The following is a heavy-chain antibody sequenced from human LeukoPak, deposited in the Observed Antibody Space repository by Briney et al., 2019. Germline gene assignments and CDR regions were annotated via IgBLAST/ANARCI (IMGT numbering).Heavy chain of an antibody. CDR3: ARAKSLVAMDV. CDR2: SRNRINT. V-gene: IGHV3-72*01. J-gene: IGHJ6*03. Sequence: PGGSLRLSCAASGFTFSDHYMDRVRQAPGKGLEWVGRSRNRINTEYGASVKGRFTISRDDSKNSLYLEMNSLKTEDTAVYFCARAKSLVAMDVWGKGTTVTVSS. CDR1: GFTFSDHY.